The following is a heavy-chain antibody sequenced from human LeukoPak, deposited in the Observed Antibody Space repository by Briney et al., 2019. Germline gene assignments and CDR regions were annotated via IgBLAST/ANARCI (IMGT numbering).Heavy chain of an antibody. D-gene: IGHD1-7*01. CDR3: ARDSSEMPELELRYFDY. V-gene: IGHV1-18*01. Sequence: GASVKVSCKASGYTFTSYGISWVRQAPGQGLEWMGWISAYNGNTNYAQKLQGRVTMTTDTSTSTAYMELRSLRSDDTAVYYCARDSSEMPELELRYFDYWGQGTLVTVSS. J-gene: IGHJ4*02. CDR1: GYTFTSYG. CDR2: ISAYNGNT.